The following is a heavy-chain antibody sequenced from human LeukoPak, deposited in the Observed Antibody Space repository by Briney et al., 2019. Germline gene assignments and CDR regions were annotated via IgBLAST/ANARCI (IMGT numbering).Heavy chain of an antibody. J-gene: IGHJ4*02. CDR2: INPSSGDT. CDR1: GYTFAGHH. D-gene: IGHD3-3*01. V-gene: IGHV1-2*02. CDR3: ASPTPPYYDFWD. Sequence: GASVKVSCKTSGYTFAGHHIHWVRQAPGQGLEWMGWINPSSGDTKYAQNFQDRVIMTRDTSISTAYMELSRLRSDDTAVYYCASPTPPYYDFWDWGQGTLVTVSS.